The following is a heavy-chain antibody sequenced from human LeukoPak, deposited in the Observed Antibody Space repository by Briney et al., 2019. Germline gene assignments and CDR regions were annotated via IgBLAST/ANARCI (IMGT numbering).Heavy chain of an antibody. D-gene: IGHD3-22*01. V-gene: IGHV3-7*01. CDR2: INQDGSEK. CDR1: GFTFSSYW. J-gene: IGHJ4*02. Sequence: GGSLRLSCAASGFTFSSYWMNWVRQAPGKGLEWVANINQDGSEKYYVDSVKGRFTISRDNAKNSLYLQMNSLTDEDTAVYYCARDGYYDSSGPYYFDYWGQGTLVTVSS. CDR3: ARDGYYDSSGPYYFDY.